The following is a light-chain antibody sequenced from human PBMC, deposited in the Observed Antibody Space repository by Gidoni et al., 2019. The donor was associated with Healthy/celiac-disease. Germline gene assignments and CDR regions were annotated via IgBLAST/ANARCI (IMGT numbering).Light chain of an antibody. CDR1: QSVSSN. Sequence: DIVMTQSPATLSVSPGARATLSCRASQSVSSNLAWYQHKPGQAPRLLIYGASISATGIPARFSGSGSGTEFTLTISSLQSEDFAVDYCQQYNNWPRTFGQGTKVEIK. CDR2: GAS. J-gene: IGKJ1*01. CDR3: QQYNNWPRT. V-gene: IGKV3D-15*01.